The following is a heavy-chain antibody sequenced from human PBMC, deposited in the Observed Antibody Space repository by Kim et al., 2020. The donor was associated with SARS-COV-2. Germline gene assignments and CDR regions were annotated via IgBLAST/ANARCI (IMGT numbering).Heavy chain of an antibody. D-gene: IGHD2-2*01. V-gene: IGHV7-4-1*02. J-gene: IGHJ6*03. CDR1: GYTFTSYA. CDR2: INTNTGNP. Sequence: ASVKVSCKASGYTFTSYAMNWVRQAPGQGLEWMGWINTNTGNPTYAQGFTGRFVFSLDTSVSTAYLQISSLKAEDTAVYYCARDYIGYCSSTSCYSGALLEDYSYMDVWGKGTTVTVSS. CDR3: ARDYIGYCSSTSCYSGALLEDYSYMDV.